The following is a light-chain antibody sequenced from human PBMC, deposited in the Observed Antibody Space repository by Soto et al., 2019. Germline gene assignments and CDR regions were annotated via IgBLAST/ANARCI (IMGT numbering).Light chain of an antibody. CDR1: SSDIGSYNY. J-gene: IGLJ1*01. CDR2: QVT. CDR3: SSYTDSSNYV. V-gene: IGLV2-14*01. Sequence: QSVLTQPASVSGSPGQSITISCSGTSSDIGSYNYVSWYQQQPGKAPKLMIYQVTNRPSGVSNRFSGSRSGNTASLTISGLQADEEADYYCSSYTDSSNYVFGPGTKVTVL.